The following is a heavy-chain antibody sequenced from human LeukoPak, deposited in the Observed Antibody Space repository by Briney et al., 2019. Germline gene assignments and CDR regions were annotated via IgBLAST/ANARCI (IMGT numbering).Heavy chain of an antibody. CDR1: GFTFSIYA. CDR2: ISGNGGKT. V-gene: IGHV3-23*01. D-gene: IGHD3-9*01. CDR3: ARDLRYSFEH. J-gene: IGHJ4*02. Sequence: GGSLRLSCAASGFTFSIYALSWVRQAPGKGLEWVSAISGNGGKTYYTDSVKGRFTISRDNSKNTLYLQMNSLRAEDTALYYCARDLRYSFEHWGQGTLVTVSP.